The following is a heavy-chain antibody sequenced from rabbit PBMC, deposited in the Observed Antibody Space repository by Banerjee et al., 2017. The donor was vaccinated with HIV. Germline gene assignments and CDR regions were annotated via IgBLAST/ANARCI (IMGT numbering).Heavy chain of an antibody. CDR2: IYGGSSDST. J-gene: IGHJ4*01. Sequence: QSLEESGGDLVKPGASLTLTCTASGFSFSFSYWICWVRQAPGKGLEWIACIYGGSSDSTYYASWAKGRYTFSKTSSTTVTLEMTSLTAADTATYFCARDLAGVIGWNFGWWGPGTLVTVS. D-gene: IGHD4-1*01. CDR3: ARDLAGVIGWNFGW. V-gene: IGHV1S40*01. CDR1: GFSFSFSYW.